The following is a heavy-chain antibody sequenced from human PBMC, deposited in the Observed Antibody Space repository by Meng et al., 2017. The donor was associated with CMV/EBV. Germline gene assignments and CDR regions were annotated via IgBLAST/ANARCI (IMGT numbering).Heavy chain of an antibody. V-gene: IGHV3-23*01. CDR1: GFTFSSYA. Sequence: GESLKISCAASGFTFSSYAMSWVRQAPGKGLEWVSAISGGGGSTYYADSVKGRFTISRDNSKNTLYLQMNSLRAEDTALYYCAKGYYDSSGYSYDDYWGQGTLVTVSS. D-gene: IGHD3-22*01. CDR3: AKGYYDSSGYSYDDY. J-gene: IGHJ4*02. CDR2: ISGGGGST.